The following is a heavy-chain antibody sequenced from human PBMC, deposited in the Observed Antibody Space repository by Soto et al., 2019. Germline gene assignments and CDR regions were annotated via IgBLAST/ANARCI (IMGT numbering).Heavy chain of an antibody. V-gene: IGHV3-15*07. Sequence: EVQLVESGGGLVEPGGSLRLSCAASGFTFNGAWMNWVRQGPGKGLEWVGRVKSKVDGETIDYAAPVKGGFTISRDDSRNTVYLQMNSLSTEDTAMYYCAADLPDWGAYAFDYWGQGALVTVSS. CDR2: VKSKVDGETI. CDR3: AADLPDWGAYAFDY. D-gene: IGHD3-16*01. J-gene: IGHJ4*02. CDR1: GFTFNGAW.